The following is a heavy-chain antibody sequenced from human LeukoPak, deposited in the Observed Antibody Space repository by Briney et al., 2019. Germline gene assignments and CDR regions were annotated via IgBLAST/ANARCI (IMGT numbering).Heavy chain of an antibody. CDR1: GFTFSSYS. CDR3: ARDPKSYYDSSGYFPYWFDP. V-gene: IGHV3-21*01. Sequence: GGSLRLSCAASGFTFSSYSMNWVRQAPGKGLEWVSSISSSSNYIYYADSVKGRFIISRDNAKNSLYLQMNSLRAEDTAVYYCARDPKSYYDSSGYFPYWFDPWGQGTLVTVSS. J-gene: IGHJ5*02. CDR2: ISSSSNYI. D-gene: IGHD3-22*01.